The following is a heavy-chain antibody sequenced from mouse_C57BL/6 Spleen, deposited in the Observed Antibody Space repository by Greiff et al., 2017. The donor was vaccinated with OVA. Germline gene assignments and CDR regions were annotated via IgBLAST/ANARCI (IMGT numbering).Heavy chain of an antibody. V-gene: IGHV1-75*01. CDR3: ASWNGYDYGGGAMDD. J-gene: IGHJ4*01. CDR1: GYTFTDYY. Sequence: QVQLQQSGPELVKPGASVKISCKASGYTFTDYYINWVKQRPGQGLEWIGWIFPGSGSTYYNEKFKGKATLNVDKSSSTAYMLLSSLTSEDSAVYFCASWNGYDYGGGAMDDWGQGTSVTVSS. D-gene: IGHD2-4*01. CDR2: IFPGSGST.